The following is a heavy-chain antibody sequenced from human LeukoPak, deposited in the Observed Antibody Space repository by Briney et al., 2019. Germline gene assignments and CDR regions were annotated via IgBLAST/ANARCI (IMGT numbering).Heavy chain of an antibody. CDR2: IYYSGST. J-gene: IGHJ5*02. CDR3: ARLRGGDFWSGYYSSWFDP. V-gene: IGHV4-39*01. D-gene: IGHD3-3*01. Sequence: PSETLSLTCTVSGGSISSSRYYWGWIRQPPGKGLEWIGSIYYSGSTYYNPSLKSRVTISVDTSKNQFSLKLSSVTAADTAVYYCARLRGGDFWSGYYSSWFDPWGQGTLVTVSS. CDR1: GGSISSSRYY.